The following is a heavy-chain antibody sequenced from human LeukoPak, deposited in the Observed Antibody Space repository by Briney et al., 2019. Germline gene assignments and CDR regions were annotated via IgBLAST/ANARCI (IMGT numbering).Heavy chain of an antibody. CDR1: GYTFTSYG. V-gene: IGHV1-18*01. CDR2: ISAYNGNT. D-gene: IGHD1-26*01. J-gene: IGHJ4*02. CDR3: AREEALLLVGAT. Sequence: ASVKVSCKASGYTFTSYGISWVRQAPGQGLEWMGWISAYNGNTNYAQKVQGRVTMTTDTSTSTVYMELRSLRSDDTAVYYCAREEALLLVGATWGQGTLVTVSS.